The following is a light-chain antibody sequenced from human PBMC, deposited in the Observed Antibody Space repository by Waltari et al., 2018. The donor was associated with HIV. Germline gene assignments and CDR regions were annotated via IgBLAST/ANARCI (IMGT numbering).Light chain of an antibody. J-gene: IGLJ2*01. CDR2: NVN. CDR1: SGDVGGYNF. Sequence: QSALTQPASVSGSLGQSITISCTGTSGDVGGYNFVSWYQQHPGKAPKLIIYNVNSRPSGVVIRFSGSRSANTASLTISGLQAEDEADYFCCSYTSSGPRYVLFGGGTRLTVL. V-gene: IGLV2-14*03. CDR3: CSYTSSGPRYVL.